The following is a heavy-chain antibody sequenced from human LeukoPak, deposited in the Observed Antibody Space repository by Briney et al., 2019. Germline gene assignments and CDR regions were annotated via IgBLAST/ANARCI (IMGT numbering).Heavy chain of an antibody. V-gene: IGHV1-8*03. J-gene: IGHJ5*02. CDR2: MNPNSGNT. CDR1: GYTFTSYD. D-gene: IGHD3-16*01. Sequence: ASVKVSCKASGYTFTSYDINWVRQATGQGLEWIGWMNPNSGNTGYAQKFQGRVTITRNTSISTAYMELSSLRSDDTAVYYCARETDYVWGSYGWFDPWGQGTLVTVSS. CDR3: ARETDYVWGSYGWFDP.